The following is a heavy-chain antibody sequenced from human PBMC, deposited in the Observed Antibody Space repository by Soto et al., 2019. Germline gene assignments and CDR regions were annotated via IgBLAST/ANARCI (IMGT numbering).Heavy chain of an antibody. V-gene: IGHV4-30-2*01. D-gene: IGHD4-4*01. J-gene: IGHJ5*01. CDR1: GDSISSGGYS. CDR3: DAESVLRAVNQVSGCQVTQSTDS. CDR2: IYHSGSA. Sequence: SETLSLTCAVSGDSISSGGYSWSWIRRPPGKGLEWIGYIYHSGSASYNPSLKSRVTISVDGSKNHFSLQLTSVTAADTAVYYFDAESVLRAVNQVSGCQVTQSTDS.